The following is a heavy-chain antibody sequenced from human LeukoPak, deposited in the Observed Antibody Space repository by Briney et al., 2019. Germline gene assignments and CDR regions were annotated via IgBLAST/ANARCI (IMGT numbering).Heavy chain of an antibody. D-gene: IGHD1-7*01. CDR1: GGSISSGGYY. CDR2: IYYSGST. J-gene: IGHJ2*01. V-gene: IGHV4-31*03. CDR3: AVTGTTLWYFDL. Sequence: SETLSLTCTVSGGSISSGGYYWSWIRQHPGKGLEWIGYIYYSGSTYYNPSLKSRVTISVDTSENQFSLKLSSVTAADTAVYYCAVTGTTLWYFDLWGRGTLVTVSS.